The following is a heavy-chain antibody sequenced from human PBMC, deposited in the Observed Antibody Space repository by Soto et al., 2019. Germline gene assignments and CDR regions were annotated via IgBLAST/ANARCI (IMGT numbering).Heavy chain of an antibody. V-gene: IGHV4-34*01. CDR2: INHSGSS. J-gene: IGHJ4*02. D-gene: IGHD5-18*01. Sequence: SVTLSLTCAVAGGSFIGYSWTWIRQTPGKGLQWIGQINHSGSSIYNPSLKNRVTISTMSNNKFSLELSSVTAADTAVYYCASNSYGYTFYDYWGQGTLVTVSS. CDR3: ASNSYGYTFYDY. CDR1: GGSFIGYS.